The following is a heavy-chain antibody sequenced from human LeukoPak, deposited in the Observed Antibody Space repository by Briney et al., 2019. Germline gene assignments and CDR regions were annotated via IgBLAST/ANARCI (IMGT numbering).Heavy chain of an antibody. CDR3: AKNKYYYGSRSYGVPNWFDP. Sequence: PGGSLRLSCAASGFTFSDAWMTWVRQPPGKGLEWIGSIYYSGSTYYNPSLKSRVTISVDTSKNQFSLKLSSVTAADTAVYYCAKNKYYYGSRSYGVPNWFDPWGQGTLVTVSS. D-gene: IGHD3-10*01. V-gene: IGHV4-59*05. J-gene: IGHJ5*02. CDR1: GFTFSDAW. CDR2: IYYSGST.